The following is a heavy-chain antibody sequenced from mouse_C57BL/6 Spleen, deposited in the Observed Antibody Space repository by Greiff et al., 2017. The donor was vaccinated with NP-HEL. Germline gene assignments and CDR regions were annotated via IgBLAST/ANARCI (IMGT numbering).Heavy chain of an antibody. Sequence: VKLQESGPELVKPGASVKISCKASGYTFTDYYINWVKQRPGQGLEWIGWIFPGSGSTYYNEKFKGKATLTVDKSSSTAYMLLSSLTSEDSAVYFCARQLRLRYAMDYWGQGTSVTVSS. CDR3: ARQLRLRYAMDY. V-gene: IGHV1-75*01. D-gene: IGHD3-2*02. J-gene: IGHJ4*01. CDR1: GYTFTDYY. CDR2: IFPGSGST.